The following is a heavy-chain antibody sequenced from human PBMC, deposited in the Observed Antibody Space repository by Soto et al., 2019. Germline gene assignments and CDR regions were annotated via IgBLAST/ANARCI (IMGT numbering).Heavy chain of an antibody. CDR1: GFRLSDYY. V-gene: IGHV3-72*01. D-gene: IGHD3-10*01. CDR3: ARTKSYGAYDV. CDR2: SRDKANSFST. J-gene: IGHJ3*01. Sequence: EVKLVESGGGLVQPGGSLRLSCAVSGFRLSDYYIDWVRQAPGKGLEWLARSRDKANSFSTDYAASVKGRLSISRDDSESSVFLQMNSLRTEDTALYYCARTKSYGAYDVWGQGTVLIVSS.